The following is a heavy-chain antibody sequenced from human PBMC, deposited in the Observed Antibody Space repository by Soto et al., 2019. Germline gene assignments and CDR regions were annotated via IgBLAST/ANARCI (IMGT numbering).Heavy chain of an antibody. CDR2: ISGSGSTI. CDR1: GFTFSSYA. V-gene: IGHV3-23*01. Sequence: EVQLLESGGGLVQPGGSLRLSCAASGFTFSSYAMSWVRQAPGKGLEWVSAISGSGSTIYYADSVKGRFTISRDNAKNSLYLQMNSLRAADTAVYYCAREGYYDSSGYPRYFDLWGRGTLVTVSS. J-gene: IGHJ2*01. D-gene: IGHD3-22*01. CDR3: AREGYYDSSGYPRYFDL.